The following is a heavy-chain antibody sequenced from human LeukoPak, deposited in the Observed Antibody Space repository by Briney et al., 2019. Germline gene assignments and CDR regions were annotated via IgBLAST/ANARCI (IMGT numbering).Heavy chain of an antibody. J-gene: IGHJ4*02. CDR1: GFTFSSYS. Sequence: PGGSLRLSCAASGFTFSSYSMNWVRQAPGKGLEWVSSISSSSSYIYYADSVKGRFTISRDDSTNMLYLYMNSLRADDTAVYYCATYRRGPSCYFDYWGQGTLVTVSS. D-gene: IGHD3-16*02. CDR2: ISSSSSYI. CDR3: ATYRRGPSCYFDY. V-gene: IGHV3-21*04.